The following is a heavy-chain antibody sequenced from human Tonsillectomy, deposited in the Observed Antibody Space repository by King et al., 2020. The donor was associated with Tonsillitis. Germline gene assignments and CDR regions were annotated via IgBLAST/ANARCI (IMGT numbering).Heavy chain of an antibody. CDR1: GFTFSTYW. J-gene: IGHJ3*02. D-gene: IGHD6-6*01. CDR3: ARDSSPSLCAAWYDAFDI. V-gene: IGHV3-7*01. Sequence: VQLVESGGGLVQPGGSLRLSCAASGFTFSTYWLTWVRQAPGKGLEWVANINRDGSETYYVDSVKGRFTVSRDNAKNSLYLQMNSLRAEDTDIYYCARDSSPSLCAAWYDAFDIWGPGTMVTVSS. CDR2: INRDGSET.